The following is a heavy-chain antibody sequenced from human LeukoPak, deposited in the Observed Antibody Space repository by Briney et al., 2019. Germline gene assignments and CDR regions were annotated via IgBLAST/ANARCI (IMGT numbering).Heavy chain of an antibody. Sequence: ASVKVSCKASGDTFSSYAISWVRQAPGQGLQWMGGIIPIFGSANYAQKFQGRVTITADESTSTAYMELSSLRSEDTAVYYCAADAEYYYDSSGYYPRFDYWGQGTLVTVSS. CDR1: GDTFSSYA. V-gene: IGHV1-69*13. D-gene: IGHD3-22*01. CDR2: IIPIFGSA. CDR3: AADAEYYYDSSGYYPRFDY. J-gene: IGHJ4*02.